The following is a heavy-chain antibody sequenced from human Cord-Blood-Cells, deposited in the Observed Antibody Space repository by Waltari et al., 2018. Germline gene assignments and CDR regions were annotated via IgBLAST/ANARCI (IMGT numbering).Heavy chain of an antibody. J-gene: IGHJ4*02. V-gene: IGHV3-30*04. D-gene: IGHD3-3*01. Sequence: QVQLVESGGGVVQPGRSLRLSCAASGFTFSSYAMHRVRQAPGKGLEWVAVISYDGSNKYYADSVKVRFTISRDNSKNTLYLQMNSLRAEDTAVYYCAREGTIFGVVIMKYWGQGTLVTVSS. CDR2: ISYDGSNK. CDR1: GFTFSSYA. CDR3: AREGTIFGVVIMKY.